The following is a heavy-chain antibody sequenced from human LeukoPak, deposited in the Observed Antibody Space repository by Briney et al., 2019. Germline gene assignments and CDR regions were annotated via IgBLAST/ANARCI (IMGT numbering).Heavy chain of an antibody. J-gene: IGHJ5*02. CDR3: ARVRLRFLEWPNWFDP. CDR2: IYYSGST. V-gene: IGHV4-59*01. D-gene: IGHD3-3*01. Sequence: SETLSLTCTVSGGSISSYYWSWIRQPPGKGLEWIGYIYYSGSTNYNPSLKSRVTISVDTSKNQFSLKLSSVTAADTAVYYCARVRLRFLEWPNWFDPWGQGTLVTVSS. CDR1: GGSISSYY.